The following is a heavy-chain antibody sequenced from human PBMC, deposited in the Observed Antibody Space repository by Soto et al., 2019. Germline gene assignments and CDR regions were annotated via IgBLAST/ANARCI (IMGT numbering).Heavy chain of an antibody. CDR2: TYYRSRWYN. D-gene: IGHD4-4*01. Sequence: SQTLSLTCAISGDSASSKTAAWNWLRQSPSRGLEWLGRTYYRSRWYNDYAVSVKSRIAINPDTSKNQFSLKMNSVTAADTAVYYCARDVIAPPNYFDPWGQGTLVTVPQ. V-gene: IGHV6-1*01. J-gene: IGHJ5*02. CDR3: ARDVIAPPNYFDP. CDR1: GDSASSKTAA.